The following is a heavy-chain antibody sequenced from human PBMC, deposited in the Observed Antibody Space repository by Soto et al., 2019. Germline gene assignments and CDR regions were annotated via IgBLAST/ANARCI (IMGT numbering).Heavy chain of an antibody. CDR2: IIPIFGTA. CDR3: ARDTLHYDFWSGYPTKYNYYYYGMDV. CDR1: GGTFSSYA. Sequence: QVQLVQSGAEVKKPGSSVKVSCKASGGTFSSYAISWVRQAPGQGLEWMGGIIPIFGTANYAQKFQGRVTITADESTSTAYMELSSLRSEDTAVYYCARDTLHYDFWSGYPTKYNYYYYGMDVWGQGTTVTVSS. D-gene: IGHD3-3*01. V-gene: IGHV1-69*01. J-gene: IGHJ6*02.